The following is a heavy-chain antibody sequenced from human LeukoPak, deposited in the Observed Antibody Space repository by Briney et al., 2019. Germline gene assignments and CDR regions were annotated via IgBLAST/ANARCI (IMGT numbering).Heavy chain of an antibody. V-gene: IGHV3-21*01. J-gene: IGHJ4*02. D-gene: IGHD3-10*01. CDR2: ISSSSSYI. Sequence: GGSLRLSCAASGFTFSSYSMNWVRQAPGKGLEWVSSISSSSSYIYYADSVKGRFTISRDNAKNSLYLQMNSLRTEDTAVYYCASNYYGSGSFDYWGQGTPVTVSS. CDR3: ASNYYGSGSFDY. CDR1: GFTFSSYS.